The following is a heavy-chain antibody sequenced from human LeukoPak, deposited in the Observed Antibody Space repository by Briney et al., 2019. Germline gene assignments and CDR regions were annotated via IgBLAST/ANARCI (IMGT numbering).Heavy chain of an antibody. V-gene: IGHV4-39*07. CDR1: GGSISSSSYY. Sequence: SETLSLTCTVSGGSISSSSYYWGWIRQPPGKGLEWIGIIFYSGSTYYNPSLKSRVTISVDTSKNQFSLKLSSVTAADTAVYYCASLPYYYGSGSYYRGQGYWGQGTLVTVSS. D-gene: IGHD3-10*01. CDR3: ASLPYYYGSGSYYRGQGY. J-gene: IGHJ4*02. CDR2: IFYSGST.